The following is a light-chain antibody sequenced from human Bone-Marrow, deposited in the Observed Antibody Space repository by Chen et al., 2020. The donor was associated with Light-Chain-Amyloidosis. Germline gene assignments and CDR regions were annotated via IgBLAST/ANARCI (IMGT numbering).Light chain of an antibody. CDR3: QSADSSGTYEVI. V-gene: IGLV3-25*03. CDR1: DLPTKY. CDR2: RDT. Sequence: SYELTPPPSVSVSPGQTSRITGTGDDLPTKYAYWYQQKPGQAPVLVIHRDTERPSGISERFSGSSSGTTAPLTISGVQAEDEADYHCQSADSSGTYEVIFGGGTKLTVL. J-gene: IGLJ2*01.